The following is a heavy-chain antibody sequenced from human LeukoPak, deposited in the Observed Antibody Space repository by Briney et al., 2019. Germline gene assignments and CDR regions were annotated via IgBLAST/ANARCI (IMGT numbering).Heavy chain of an antibody. CDR1: GFTFSTFP. V-gene: IGHV3-30*04. CDR2: ISDDGRGV. D-gene: IGHD6-6*01. Sequence: GGSLRLSCEASGFTFSTFPMHWVRQTPDKGLEWVAVISDDGRGVYYADSVKGRFTTSRDNSKNTLYLQMHSVSPEDTAVVYCARVGRVSIYPSYMDVWGKGTTVTVSS. J-gene: IGHJ6*03. CDR3: ARVGRVSIYPSYMDV.